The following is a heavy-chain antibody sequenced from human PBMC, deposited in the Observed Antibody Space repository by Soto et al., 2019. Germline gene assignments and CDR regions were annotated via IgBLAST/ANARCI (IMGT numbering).Heavy chain of an antibody. Sequence: GASVKVSCKASGYTFTSYYIHWVRQAPGQGLEWMGWINPNSGGTNYAQKFQGWVTMTRDTSIRTAYMELSRLTSDDTAVYYCARDRCSGGSCYPWYYMDVSGKGTTVTVSS. CDR1: GYTFTSYY. CDR2: INPNSGGT. J-gene: IGHJ6*03. V-gene: IGHV1-2*04. CDR3: ARDRCSGGSCYPWYYMDV. D-gene: IGHD2-15*01.